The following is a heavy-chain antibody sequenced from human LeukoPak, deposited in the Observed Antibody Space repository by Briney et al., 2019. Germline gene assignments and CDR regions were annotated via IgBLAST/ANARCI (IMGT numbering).Heavy chain of an antibody. CDR3: ASVPRHYYDSSGYHN. D-gene: IGHD3-22*01. V-gene: IGHV3-30-3*01. J-gene: IGHJ4*02. CDR2: ISYDGSNK. CDR1: GFTFSSYA. Sequence: GGSLRLSCAASGFTFSSYAMHWVRQAPGKGLEWVAVISYDGSNKYYADSVKGRFTISRDNSKNTLYLQMNSLRAEDTAVYYCASVPRHYYDSSGYHNWGQGTLVTVSS.